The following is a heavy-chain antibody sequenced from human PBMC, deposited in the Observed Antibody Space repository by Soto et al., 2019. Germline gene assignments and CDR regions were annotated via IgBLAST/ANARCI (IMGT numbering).Heavy chain of an antibody. CDR3: ARDTGGDWFDP. CDR2: INGDGSIT. Sequence: VQLVESGGGLVEPGGSLRLSCAASGFSFSTFWMHWVRQGPGQGLVWVSRINGDGSITTYADSVKGRFTVSRDNAKNTVYLQMNSRKAEDTAVYYCARDTGGDWFDPWGQGTLGTVSS. CDR1: GFSFSTFW. V-gene: IGHV3-74*03. D-gene: IGHD2-8*02. J-gene: IGHJ5*02.